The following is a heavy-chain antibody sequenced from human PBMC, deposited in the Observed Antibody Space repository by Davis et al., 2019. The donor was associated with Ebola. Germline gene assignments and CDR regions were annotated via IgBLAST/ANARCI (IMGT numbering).Heavy chain of an antibody. D-gene: IGHD5-18*01. Sequence: GESLKISCKCSGYSFSSYWINWVRQMPGKGLEWMGRIDPSDSYSNYSPSFHGHVTISADKSIITAYLQWSSLKASDTAMYYYAITAMDTFFDYWRQGTLVTVSS. J-gene: IGHJ4*02. CDR1: GYSFSSYW. CDR2: IDPSDSYS. V-gene: IGHV5-10-1*01. CDR3: AITAMDTFFDY.